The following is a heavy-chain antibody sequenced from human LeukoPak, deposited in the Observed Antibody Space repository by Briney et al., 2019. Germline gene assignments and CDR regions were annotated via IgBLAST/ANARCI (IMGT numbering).Heavy chain of an antibody. J-gene: IGHJ4*02. CDR1: RFTFSDYY. CDR3: ARARRWDPSYFDY. Sequence: PGGSLRLSCAASRFTFSDYYMSWIRQAPGKGLEWVSYISSSGDTIYYADSVKGRFTISRDNAKNSLYLQMNSLRAEDTAVYYCARARRWDPSYFDYWGQGTLVTVSS. CDR2: ISSSGDTI. D-gene: IGHD4-23*01. V-gene: IGHV3-11*04.